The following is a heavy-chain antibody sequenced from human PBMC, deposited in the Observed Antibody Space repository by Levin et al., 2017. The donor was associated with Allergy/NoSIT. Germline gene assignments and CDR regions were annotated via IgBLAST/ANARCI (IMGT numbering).Heavy chain of an antibody. J-gene: IGHJ5*02. Sequence: GESLKISCKTSGYTFTNYALSWVRQAPGQGLEWVGWINTNNGKPTYAQGFTGRFVFSVDTSVNTAYLQSSGLKAEDTAVYYCAREREEDFGDYVPWGQGTLVTVSS. D-gene: IGHD4-17*01. CDR3: AREREEDFGDYVP. V-gene: IGHV7-4-1*02. CDR1: GYTFTNYA. CDR2: INTNNGKP.